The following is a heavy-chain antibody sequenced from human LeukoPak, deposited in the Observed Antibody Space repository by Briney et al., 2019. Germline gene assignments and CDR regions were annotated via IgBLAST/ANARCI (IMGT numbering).Heavy chain of an antibody. Sequence: GGSLRLSCAASGFTSSSYAMSWVRQAPGKGLEWVASISGDGANTNYAESVKGRFTIPRDNSKNTLYLQMNSLTGEDTAIYYCAKDPFHWGTIYFDYWGQGALVTVSS. CDR3: AKDPFHWGTIYFDY. D-gene: IGHD7-27*01. CDR2: ISGDGANT. J-gene: IGHJ4*02. V-gene: IGHV3-23*01. CDR1: GFTSSSYA.